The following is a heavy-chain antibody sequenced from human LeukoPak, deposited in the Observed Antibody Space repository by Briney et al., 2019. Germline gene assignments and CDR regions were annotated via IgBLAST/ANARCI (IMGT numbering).Heavy chain of an antibody. CDR3: ARRGQVSGRSMVRGAAGAFDI. D-gene: IGHD3-10*01. CDR1: GGSISRGGNY. CDR2: IYYSGST. J-gene: IGHJ3*02. V-gene: IGHV4-61*08. Sequence: SETLSLTCTVSGGSISRGGNYWSWIRQPPGKGLEWIGYIYYSGSTNYNPSLKSRVTISVDTSKNQFSLKLSSVTAADTAVYYCARRGQVSGRSMVRGAAGAFDIWGQGTMVTVSS.